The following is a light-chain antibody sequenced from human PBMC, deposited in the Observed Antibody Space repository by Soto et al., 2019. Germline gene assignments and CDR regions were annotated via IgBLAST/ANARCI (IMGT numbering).Light chain of an antibody. CDR3: QQGSNLPRFT. Sequence: DIVMTQSPAILSLSPGERATLPCRASQSVSGSYLSWYQQRPGQAPRLLIHGASTRATGIPARFSGSGSGTDFTLIISSLQPEDFAVYYCQQGSNLPRFTFGPGTKVDI. CDR1: QSVSGSY. V-gene: IGKV3D-7*01. J-gene: IGKJ3*01. CDR2: GAS.